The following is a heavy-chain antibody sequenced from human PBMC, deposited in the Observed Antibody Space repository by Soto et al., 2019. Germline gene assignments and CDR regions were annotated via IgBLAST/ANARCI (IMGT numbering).Heavy chain of an antibody. CDR3: ARGRRSCNSVSCHGGVDY. V-gene: IGHV3-21*01. Sequence: GGSLRLSCAASGFTFSTYGINWVRQAPGKGLEWVSFISASGNYKYYADSVRGRLTISRDNARNSLYLQMNSLSAEDTAVYYCARGRRSCNSVSCHGGVDYWGQGTLVTVSA. CDR1: GFTFSTYG. J-gene: IGHJ4*02. CDR2: ISASGNYK. D-gene: IGHD2-2*01.